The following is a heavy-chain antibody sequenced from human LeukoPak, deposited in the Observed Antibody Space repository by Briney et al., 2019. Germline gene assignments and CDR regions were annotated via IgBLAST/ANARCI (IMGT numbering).Heavy chain of an antibody. V-gene: IGHV3-7*01. Sequence: GGSLRLSCAAPGFSFSSNWMGWVRQAPGKGLEWVAHIKRDGSQKYYLDSAKGRFTISRDNAKNSLYLQMNSLRVEDAAVYYCARLGLEVGGPNWFDPWGQGTLVTVSS. CDR1: GFSFSSNW. J-gene: IGHJ5*02. CDR2: IKRDGSQK. D-gene: IGHD1-1*01. CDR3: ARLGLEVGGPNWFDP.